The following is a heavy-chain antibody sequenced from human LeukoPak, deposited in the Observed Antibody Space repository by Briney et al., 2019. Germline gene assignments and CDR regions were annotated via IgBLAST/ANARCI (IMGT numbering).Heavy chain of an antibody. J-gene: IGHJ5*02. Sequence: PSETLSLTCAVYGGSFSGYYWSWIRQPPGKGLEWIGEINHSGSTNYNPSLKSRVTISVDTSKNQFSLKLSSVTAADTAVYYCARRGVGYYYDSSGYYKNWFDPWGQGTLVTVSS. CDR1: GGSFSGYY. CDR2: INHSGST. CDR3: ARRGVGYYYDSSGYYKNWFDP. V-gene: IGHV4-34*01. D-gene: IGHD3-22*01.